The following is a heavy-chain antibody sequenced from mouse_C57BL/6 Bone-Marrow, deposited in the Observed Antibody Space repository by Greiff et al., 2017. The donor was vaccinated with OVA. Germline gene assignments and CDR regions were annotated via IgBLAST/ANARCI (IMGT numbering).Heavy chain of an antibody. CDR2: IHPNSGST. J-gene: IGHJ4*01. V-gene: IGHV1-64*01. Sequence: QVQLQQPGAELVKPGASVKLSCKASGYTFTSYWMHWVKQRPGQGLEWIGMIHPNSGSTNYNEKFKSKATLTVDKSSSTAYMQLSSLTSEDSAVYDCARWNDGYYGAMDYWGQGTSVTVSS. D-gene: IGHD2-3*01. CDR3: ARWNDGYYGAMDY. CDR1: GYTFTSYW.